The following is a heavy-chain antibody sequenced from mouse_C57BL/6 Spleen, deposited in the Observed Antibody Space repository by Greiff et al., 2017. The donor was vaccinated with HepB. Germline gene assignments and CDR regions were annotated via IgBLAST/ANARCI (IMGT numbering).Heavy chain of an antibody. CDR3: ARDYYGSSYDFDY. CDR2: ISYDGSN. J-gene: IGHJ2*01. Sequence: EVKLMESGPGLVKPSQSLSLTCSVTGYSITSGYYWNWIRQFPGNKLEWMGYISYDGSNNYNPSLKNRISITRDTSKNQFFLKLNSVTTEDTATYYCARDYYGSSYDFDYWGQGTTLTVSS. D-gene: IGHD1-1*01. CDR1: GYSITSGYY. V-gene: IGHV3-6*01.